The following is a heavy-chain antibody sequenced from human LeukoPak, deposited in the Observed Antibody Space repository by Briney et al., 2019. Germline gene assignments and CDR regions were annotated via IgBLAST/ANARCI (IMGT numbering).Heavy chain of an antibody. V-gene: IGHV4-38-2*01. Sequence: SETLSLTCSFSGYSISSGYYWGWIRQPPGQGLEWIGNIYHSGSTYYNPSLKSRVTISVDTSKNQFSLKLSSVTAADTAVYYCAKRAYYDILTGYYEEGAFDIWGQGTMVTVSS. CDR3: AKRAYYDILTGYYEEGAFDI. D-gene: IGHD3-9*01. CDR2: IYHSGST. CDR1: GYSISSGYY. J-gene: IGHJ3*02.